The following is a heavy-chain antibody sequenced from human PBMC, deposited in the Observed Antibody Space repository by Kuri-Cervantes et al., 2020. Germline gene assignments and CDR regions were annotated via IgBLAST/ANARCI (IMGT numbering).Heavy chain of an antibody. CDR1: GGSISSYY. CDR3: AKDRRQQWLVWNGWFDP. J-gene: IGHJ5*02. Sequence: SETLSLTCTVSGGSISSYYWSWIRQSPGKGLEWIGNIYYKGTTKYNPSLQSRVTISVDVTKGQFSLNLTSVTAADTAVYYCAKDRRQQWLVWNGWFDPWGQGIQVTVSS. V-gene: IGHV4-59*13. D-gene: IGHD6-19*01. CDR2: IYYKGTT.